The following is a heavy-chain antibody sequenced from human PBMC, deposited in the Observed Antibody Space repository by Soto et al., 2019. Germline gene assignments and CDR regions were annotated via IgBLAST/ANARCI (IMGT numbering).Heavy chain of an antibody. J-gene: IGHJ4*02. CDR1: GFKVRGFW. V-gene: IGHV3-74*01. CDR2: INGDGSRT. Sequence: EVQVVESGGGLVQPGGAPGLPCGGAGFKVRGFWQHRGRQAPGKGLVFVSWINGDGSRTEYADSVKGRFHISRDNAKNMLYLQMNSLRAEDTAVYYCARGTIRGQGTLVTVSS. D-gene: IGHD3-3*01. CDR3: ARGTI.